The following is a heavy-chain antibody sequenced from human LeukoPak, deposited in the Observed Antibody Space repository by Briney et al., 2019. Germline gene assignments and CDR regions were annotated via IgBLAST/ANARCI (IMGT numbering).Heavy chain of an antibody. J-gene: IGHJ5*02. CDR2: INHSGST. D-gene: IGHD6-13*01. CDR1: GGSFSGYY. V-gene: IGHV4-34*01. CDR3: ARLSQKYSSSWYYNWFDP. Sequence: SETLSLTCAVYGGSFSGYYWSWIRQPPGKGLEWIGEINHSGSTNYNPSLKSRATISVDTSKNQFSLKLSSVTAADTAVYYCARLSQKYSSSWYYNWFDPWGQGTLVTVSS.